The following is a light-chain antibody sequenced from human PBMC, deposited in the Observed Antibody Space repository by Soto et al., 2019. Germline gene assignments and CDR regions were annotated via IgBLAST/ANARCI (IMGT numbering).Light chain of an antibody. V-gene: IGKV3-20*01. CDR2: GAS. J-gene: IGKJ1*01. CDR1: QSISSSF. CDR3: QQDVSWT. Sequence: EIVLTQSPGTLSLSPGESATLSCRASQSISSSFLAWYQQKPGQAPRLLIYGASSRATGIPDRFSGSGSGTDFILTISRLEPEDSAIYYCQQDVSWTFGQGTKVEIK.